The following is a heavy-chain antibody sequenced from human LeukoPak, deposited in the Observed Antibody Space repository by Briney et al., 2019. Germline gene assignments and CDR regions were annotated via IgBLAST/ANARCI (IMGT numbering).Heavy chain of an antibody. CDR2: MSPNSGNT. Sequence: GASVKVSCKASGYTFTSYDINWVRQATGQGFEWMGWMSPNSGNTGYAQKFQGRVTMTRSTSMGTAYMELSSLRSEDTAVYYCARDLAYCGGDCYSADFQHWGQGTLVTVSS. D-gene: IGHD2-21*02. V-gene: IGHV1-8*01. CDR3: ARDLAYCGGDCYSADFQH. J-gene: IGHJ1*01. CDR1: GYTFTSYD.